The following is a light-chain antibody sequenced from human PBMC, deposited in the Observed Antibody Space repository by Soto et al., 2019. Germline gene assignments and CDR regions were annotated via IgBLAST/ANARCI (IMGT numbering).Light chain of an antibody. CDR2: KAS. CDR3: HHYAGNSPWE. J-gene: IGKJ1*01. V-gene: IGKV1-5*03. CDR1: QSIDSW. Sequence: DIQMTQSPSTLSASVGDRVTITCRASQSIDSWLAWFQQKPGKAPKVLISKASTLESGVPSRFSGGASGSAFTLTISSPQTEAFATYYGHHYAGNSPWEFGRGTQVEIK.